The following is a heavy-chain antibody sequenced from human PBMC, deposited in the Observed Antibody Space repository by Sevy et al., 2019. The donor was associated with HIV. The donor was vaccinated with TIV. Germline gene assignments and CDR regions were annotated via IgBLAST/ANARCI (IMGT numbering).Heavy chain of an antibody. CDR3: ARAKGSGSYRTYYYYYMDV. CDR1: GFTFSSYS. J-gene: IGHJ6*03. D-gene: IGHD3-10*01. V-gene: IGHV3-21*01. CDR2: ISSSSSYI. Sequence: GGSLRLSCAASGFTFSSYSMNWVRQAPGKGLEWVSSISSSSSYIYYADSVKGRITISRENAKNSLYLQMNSLRAEDTAVYYCARAKGSGSYRTYYYYYMDVWGKGTTVTVSS.